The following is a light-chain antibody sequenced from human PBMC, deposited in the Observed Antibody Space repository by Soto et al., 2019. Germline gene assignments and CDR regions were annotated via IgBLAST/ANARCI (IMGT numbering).Light chain of an antibody. Sequence: EIVLTQSPATLSLSPGERATLSCRASQSVSSYLAWYQQKPGQAPRLLIYDASTRATGIPARFSGSGSGTDFTLTISSLEPEDFAVYYCQQRSTWPVTFGQGTRLEIQ. CDR1: QSVSSY. CDR3: QQRSTWPVT. CDR2: DAS. J-gene: IGKJ5*01. V-gene: IGKV3-11*01.